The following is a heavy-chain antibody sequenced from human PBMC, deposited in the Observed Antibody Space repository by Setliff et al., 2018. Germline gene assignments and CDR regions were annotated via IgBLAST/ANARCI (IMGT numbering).Heavy chain of an antibody. CDR2: ISFSSSTI. Sequence: GGSLRLSCAASGFMFSSYSMNWVRQAPGKGLEWLSSISFSSSTIYYADSVKGRFTISRDNAKNSLYLQMNSLRAEDTAVYYCARSPANGGHDAFDVWGQGTMVTVSS. CDR1: GFMFSSYS. CDR3: ARSPANGGHDAFDV. V-gene: IGHV3-48*01. D-gene: IGHD6-25*01. J-gene: IGHJ3*01.